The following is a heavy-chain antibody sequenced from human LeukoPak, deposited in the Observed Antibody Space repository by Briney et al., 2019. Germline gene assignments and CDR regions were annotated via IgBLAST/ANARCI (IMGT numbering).Heavy chain of an antibody. CDR2: ISGSGGST. J-gene: IGHJ3*02. CDR1: GFTFSSYA. V-gene: IGHV3-23*01. D-gene: IGHD3-10*01. CDR3: AKRPSGSYYSGDAFDI. Sequence: PGGSLRLSCAASGFTFSSYAMSWVRQAPGKGLEWVSAISGSGGSTYYADSVKGRFTISRDNSKNTLYLQMKSLRAEDTAVYYCAKRPSGSYYSGDAFDIWGQGTMVTVSS.